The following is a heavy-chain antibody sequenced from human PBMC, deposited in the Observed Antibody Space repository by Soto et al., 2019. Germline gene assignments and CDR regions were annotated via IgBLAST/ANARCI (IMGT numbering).Heavy chain of an antibody. CDR3: ARSDTLAYCGGDCYSGGVFGYYYYGMDV. Sequence: GGSLRLSCAASGFTFSSYSMNWVRQTPGKGLEWVSSISSSSSYIYYADSVKGRFTISRDNAKNSLYLQMNSLRAEDTAVYYCARSDTLAYCGGDCYSGGVFGYYYYGMDVWGQGTTGTSP. D-gene: IGHD2-21*02. CDR2: ISSSSSYI. CDR1: GFTFSSYS. V-gene: IGHV3-21*01. J-gene: IGHJ6*02.